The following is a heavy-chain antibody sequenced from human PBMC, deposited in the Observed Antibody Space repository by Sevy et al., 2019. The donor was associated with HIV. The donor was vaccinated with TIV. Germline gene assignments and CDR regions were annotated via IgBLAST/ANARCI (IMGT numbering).Heavy chain of an antibody. CDR1: GFTFSSYS. CDR2: ISSSSSTI. D-gene: IGHD2-2*01. J-gene: IGHJ5*02. V-gene: IGHV3-48*02. Sequence: GWSLRLSCAASGFTFSSYSMNWVRQAPGKGLEWVSYISSSSSTIYYADSVKGRFTISRDNAKNSLSLQMNSLRDEDTAVYYCARGYCSSTSCYWEKWFDPWGQGTLVTVSS. CDR3: ARGYCSSTSCYWEKWFDP.